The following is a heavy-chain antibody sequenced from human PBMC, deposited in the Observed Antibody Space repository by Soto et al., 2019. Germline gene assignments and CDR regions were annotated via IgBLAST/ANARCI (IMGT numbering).Heavy chain of an antibody. J-gene: IGHJ6*02. V-gene: IGHV1-69*01. CDR3: ARQGYSYGNYYYYGMDV. CDR2: IIPIFGTA. Sequence: QVPLVQSGAEVKKPGSSVKVSCKASGGTFSSYAISWVRQAPGQGLEWMGGIIPIFGTANYAQKFQGRVTITADESTSTAYMELSSLRSEDTAVYYCARQGYSYGNYYYYGMDVWGQGTTVTVSS. D-gene: IGHD5-18*01. CDR1: GGTFSSYA.